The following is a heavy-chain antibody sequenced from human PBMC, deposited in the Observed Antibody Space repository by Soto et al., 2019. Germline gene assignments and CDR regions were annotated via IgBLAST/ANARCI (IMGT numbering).Heavy chain of an antibody. CDR3: AKARRETYYYDSSGYSFDY. D-gene: IGHD3-22*01. CDR1: GFTFSSYA. Sequence: PGGSLRLSCAASGFTFSSYAMSWVRQAPGKGLEWVSAISGSGGSTYYADSVKGRFTISRDNSKNTLYLQMNSLRAEDTAVYYCAKARRETYYYDSSGYSFDYWGQGTLVPVYS. V-gene: IGHV3-23*01. CDR2: ISGSGGST. J-gene: IGHJ4*02.